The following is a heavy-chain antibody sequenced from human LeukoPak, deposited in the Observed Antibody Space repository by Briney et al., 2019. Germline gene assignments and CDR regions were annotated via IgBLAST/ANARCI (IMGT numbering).Heavy chain of an antibody. J-gene: IGHJ6*02. Sequence: ASVKVSCKASGGTFSSYAISWVRQAPGQGLEWMGGIIPIFGTANYAQKFQGRVTITADESTSTAYMELSSLGSEDTAVYYCAREDYGSGAYYYYGMDVWGQGTTVTVSS. V-gene: IGHV1-69*13. CDR1: GGTFSSYA. CDR3: AREDYGSGAYYYYGMDV. D-gene: IGHD3-10*01. CDR2: IIPIFGTA.